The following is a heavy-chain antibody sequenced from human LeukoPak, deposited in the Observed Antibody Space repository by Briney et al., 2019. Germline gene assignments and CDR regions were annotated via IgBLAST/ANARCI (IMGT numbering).Heavy chain of an antibody. V-gene: IGHV3-66*01. J-gene: IGHJ4*02. Sequence: PGGSLRLSCAASGFTVSSNYMSWVRQAPGKGLEWVSVIYSGGSTYYADSVKGRFTISRDNSKNTLYLQMNSLRAEDTAVYYCTTDRRLLLTAFDYWGQGALVTVSS. D-gene: IGHD4-23*01. CDR1: GFTVSSNY. CDR2: IYSGGST. CDR3: TTDRRLLLTAFDY.